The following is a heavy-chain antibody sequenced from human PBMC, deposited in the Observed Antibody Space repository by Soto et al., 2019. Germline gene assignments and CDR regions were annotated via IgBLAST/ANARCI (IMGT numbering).Heavy chain of an antibody. V-gene: IGHV4-34*01. J-gene: IGHJ4*02. CDR2: INHSGST. CDR1: GGSFSGYY. CDR3: ARGLPRKYYYGSGSYFDY. D-gene: IGHD3-10*01. Sequence: QVQLQQWGAGLLKPSETLSLTCAVYGGSFSGYYWSWIRQPPGKGLEWIGEINHSGSTNYNPSLKSRVTISVDTSKNQFSLKLSSVTAADTAVYYCARGLPRKYYYGSGSYFDYWGQGTLVTVSS.